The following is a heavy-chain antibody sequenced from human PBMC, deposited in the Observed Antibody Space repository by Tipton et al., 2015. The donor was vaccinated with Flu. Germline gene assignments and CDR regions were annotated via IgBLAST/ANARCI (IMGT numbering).Heavy chain of an antibody. CDR2: ISSSGSTI. J-gene: IGHJ4*02. V-gene: IGHV3-11*01. CDR1: GFTFSDYY. Sequence: SLRLSCAASGFTFSDYYMSWIRQAPGKGLEWVSYISSSGSTIYYADSVKGRFPSSRDNAKNSLYLQMNSLRAEDTAVYYCARDYDWTHYFDYWGQGTLVTGSS. CDR3: ARDYDWTHYFDY. D-gene: IGHD1-20*01.